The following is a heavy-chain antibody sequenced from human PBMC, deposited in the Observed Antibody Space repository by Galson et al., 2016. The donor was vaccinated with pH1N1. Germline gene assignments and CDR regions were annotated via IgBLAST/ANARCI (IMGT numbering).Heavy chain of an antibody. CDR3: ARAVGWGRFDS. J-gene: IGHJ5*01. Sequence: CATSGFTLNRYWMTWVRQAPGKGLEWVASIKYDGSEMKYVDSVRGRFTISRDNPKNSVYLQMNSLRAEDTALYYCARAVGWGRFDSWGQGTLVTVSS. D-gene: IGHD3-16*01. V-gene: IGHV3-7*01. CDR1: GFTLNRYW. CDR2: IKYDGSEM.